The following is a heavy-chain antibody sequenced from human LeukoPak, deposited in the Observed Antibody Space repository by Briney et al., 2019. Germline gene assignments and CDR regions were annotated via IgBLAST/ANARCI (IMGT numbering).Heavy chain of an antibody. CDR3: ARWMTTVITPDY. J-gene: IGHJ4*02. CDR2: INPNNGGT. V-gene: IGHV1-2*02. Sequence: ASVKVSCKASGYTFTDYYLHWVRQAPGQGLEWMGWINPNNGGTNYAQNFQGRVTMTRDTSISTAYMELSRLRSDDTAVYYCARWMTTVITPDYWGQGTLVTVSS. D-gene: IGHD4-11*01. CDR1: GYTFTDYY.